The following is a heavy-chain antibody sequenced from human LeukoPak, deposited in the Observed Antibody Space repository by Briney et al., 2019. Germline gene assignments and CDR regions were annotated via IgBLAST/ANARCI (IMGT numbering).Heavy chain of an antibody. CDR2: TNQDGSEK. Sequence: GGSLRLSCVASGFTFSSYWMAWVRQAPGKGLEWVANTNQDGSEKNYVDSVKGRLTISRDNAKNSLCLQMNSLRAEDTAVYYCARRDGYDSTTFDYWGQGTLVTVSS. CDR1: GFTFSSYW. V-gene: IGHV3-7*05. CDR3: ARRDGYDSTTFDY. J-gene: IGHJ4*02. D-gene: IGHD5-24*01.